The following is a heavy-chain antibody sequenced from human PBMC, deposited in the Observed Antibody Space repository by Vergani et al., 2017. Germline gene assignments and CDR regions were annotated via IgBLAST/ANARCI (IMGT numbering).Heavy chain of an antibody. D-gene: IGHD5-12*01. Sequence: EVQLLESGGGLVQPGGSLRLSCEASGFSFPGYAMSWVRQAPGKGLEWVSSASGSSATPSYADSVKGRFIISRDNSKNTLHLQMNSLRADDTAVYYCTKGSRGYTGYFFDYWGQGTLATVSS. V-gene: IGHV3-23*01. CDR2: ASGSSATP. CDR1: GFSFPGYA. CDR3: TKGSRGYTGYFFDY. J-gene: IGHJ4*02.